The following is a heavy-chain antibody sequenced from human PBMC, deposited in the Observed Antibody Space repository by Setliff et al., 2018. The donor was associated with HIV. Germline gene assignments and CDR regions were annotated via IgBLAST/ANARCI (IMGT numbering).Heavy chain of an antibody. J-gene: IGHJ1*01. V-gene: IGHV3-23*01. CDR2: ISGSGAST. D-gene: IGHD3-22*01. CDR3: ARDRRYDYDSSVPGADYFQY. CDR1: GFTFSSCA. Sequence: GGSLRLSCAASGFTFSSCAMSWVRQAPGKGLEWVLVISGSGASTYYADSVKGRFTISRDNYKNTLYLQMNSLRPEDTAVYYCARDRRYDYDSSVPGADYFQYWGQGTLVTVSS.